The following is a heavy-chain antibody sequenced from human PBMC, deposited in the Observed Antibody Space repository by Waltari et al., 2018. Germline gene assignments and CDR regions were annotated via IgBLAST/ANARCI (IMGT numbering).Heavy chain of an antibody. D-gene: IGHD3-10*01. J-gene: IGHJ6*02. CDR3: ARSRTVQGVMSYYYYGMDV. CDR1: GFTFSSYG. V-gene: IGHV3-30*02. CDR2: IRYDGSNK. Sequence: QVQLVESGGGVVQPGGSLRLSCAASGFTFSSYGMHWVRQAPGKGLEWGAFIRYDGSNKYYADSVKGRFTISRDNSKNTLYLQMNSLRAEDTAVYYCARSRTVQGVMSYYYYGMDVWGQGTTVTVSS.